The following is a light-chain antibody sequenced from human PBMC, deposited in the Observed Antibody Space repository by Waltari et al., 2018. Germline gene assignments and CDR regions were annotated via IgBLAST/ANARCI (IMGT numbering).Light chain of an antibody. CDR3: QTVGHGTWV. J-gene: IGLJ3*02. Sequence: QLVLTQSPSASASLGASVKLTCTLSSGHSSNVVAWLQQRPEKGPRYLMKINSDGSHSKGDDIPYRFSGSSSGAERYLTISSLQSEDEADYFCQTVGHGTWVFGGGTKLTVL. CDR2: INSDGSH. CDR1: SGHSSNV. V-gene: IGLV4-69*02.